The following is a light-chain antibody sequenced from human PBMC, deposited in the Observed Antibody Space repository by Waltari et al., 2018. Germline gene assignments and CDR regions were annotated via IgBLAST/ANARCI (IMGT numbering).Light chain of an antibody. J-gene: IGLJ3*02. CDR1: TSNTGAGSG. V-gene: IGLV1-40*01. CDR2: ANN. CDR3: QSYDKTLSAWV. Sequence: QSVLTQPPSVSGAPGQRVTVSCTGRTSNTGAGSGVQWYQQFPGGAPKLVIYANNNRPSGVPDRFSATKSGSSASLAITGLQAEDEADYYCQSYDKTLSAWVFGGGTRLTVL.